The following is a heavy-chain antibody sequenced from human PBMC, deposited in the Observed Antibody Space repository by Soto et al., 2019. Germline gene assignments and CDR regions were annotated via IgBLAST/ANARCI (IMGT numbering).Heavy chain of an antibody. CDR3: ARNYDSSGYRLDP. V-gene: IGHV3-33*01. CDR2: IWYDGSNK. CDR1: GFTFSSYG. D-gene: IGHD3-22*01. J-gene: IGHJ5*02. Sequence: QVQLVESGGGVVQPGRSLRLSCAASGFTFSSYGMHWVRQAPGKGLEWVAVIWYDGSNKYYADSVKGRFTISRDNSKNTLYLQINSLRAEDTAVYYCARNYDSSGYRLDPWGQGTLVTVSS.